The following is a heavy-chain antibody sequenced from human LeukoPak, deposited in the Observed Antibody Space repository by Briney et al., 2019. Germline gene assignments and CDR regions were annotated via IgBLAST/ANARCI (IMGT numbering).Heavy chain of an antibody. D-gene: IGHD6-6*01. CDR2: INPNSGDT. CDR1: GYTFTGYY. Sequence: ASVKVSCKASGYTFTGYYMHWVRQAPGQGLEWMGWINPNSGDTNYAEKFQGRVTMTRDTSISTAYMDLRRLRSDDTAVYYCARDYSSSSGYFDYWGQGTLVTVPS. CDR3: ARDYSSSSGYFDY. V-gene: IGHV1-2*02. J-gene: IGHJ4*02.